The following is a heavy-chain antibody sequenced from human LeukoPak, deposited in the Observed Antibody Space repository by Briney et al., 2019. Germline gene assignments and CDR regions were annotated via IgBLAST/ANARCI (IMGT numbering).Heavy chain of an antibody. D-gene: IGHD4-23*01. J-gene: IGHJ4*02. Sequence: PGGSLRLSCAASGFIFRSHSMNWVRQAPGKGLEWVSYIGTSSSTIYYADSVKGRFTISRDNAKNSLYLQMDSLRDGDTAVYYCARHDYGGNSGDYWGQGTLVTVSS. CDR3: ARHDYGGNSGDY. CDR1: GFIFRSHS. V-gene: IGHV3-48*02. CDR2: IGTSSSTI.